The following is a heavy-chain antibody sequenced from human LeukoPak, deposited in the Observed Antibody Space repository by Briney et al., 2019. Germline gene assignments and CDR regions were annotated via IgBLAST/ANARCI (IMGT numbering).Heavy chain of an antibody. CDR3: ARGAPYCSSTSCLHIASNWFDP. CDR2: INPNSGGT. Sequence: ASVKVSCKASGYTFTGYYMHWVRQAPGQGLEWMGWINPNSGGTNYAQKFQGRVTMTGDTSISTAYMELSRLRSDDTAVYYCARGAPYCSSTSCLHIASNWFDPWGQGTLVTVSS. CDR1: GYTFTGYY. D-gene: IGHD2-2*01. V-gene: IGHV1-2*02. J-gene: IGHJ5*02.